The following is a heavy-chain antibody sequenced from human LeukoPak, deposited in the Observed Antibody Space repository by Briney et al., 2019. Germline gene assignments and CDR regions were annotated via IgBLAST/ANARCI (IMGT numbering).Heavy chain of an antibody. CDR2: IKQDGSEK. J-gene: IGHJ6*02. D-gene: IGHD5-18*01. CDR3: ARDWGGGYSHGPLWYYYYYYGMDV. V-gene: IGHV3-7*01. CDR1: GFTFSSYW. Sequence: PGGSLRLSCAASGFTFSSYWMSWVRQAPGKGLEWVANIKQDGSEKYYVDSVKGRFTISRDNAKNSLYLQMNSLRAEDTAVYYCARDWGGGYSHGPLWYYYYYYGMDVWGQGTTVTVSS.